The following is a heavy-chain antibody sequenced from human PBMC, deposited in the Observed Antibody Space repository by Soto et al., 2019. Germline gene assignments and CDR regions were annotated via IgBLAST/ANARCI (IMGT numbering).Heavy chain of an antibody. V-gene: IGHV3-7*03. J-gene: IGHJ3*02. CDR1: GFTFSSYW. D-gene: IGHD7-27*01. Sequence: GESLKISCAASGFTFSSYWMSWVRQAPGKGLEWVANIKQDGSEKYYVDSVKGRFTISRDNAKNSLYLQMNSLRAEDTAVYYCARRTGALDAFDIWGQGTMVTVSS. CDR3: ARRTGALDAFDI. CDR2: IKQDGSEK.